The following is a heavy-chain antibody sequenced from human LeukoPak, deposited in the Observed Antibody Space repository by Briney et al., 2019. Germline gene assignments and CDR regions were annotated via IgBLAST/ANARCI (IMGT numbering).Heavy chain of an antibody. J-gene: IGHJ4*02. CDR2: ISSSSSYI. D-gene: IGHD6-19*01. CDR1: GFTFTSYA. CDR3: ARVSGVAGIDY. Sequence: GGSLRLSCAASGFTFTSYAMSWVRQAPGKGLEWVSSISSSSSYIYYADSVKGRFTISRDNAKNPLYLQMNSLRAEDTAVYYCARVSGVAGIDYWGQGTLVTVSS. V-gene: IGHV3-21*01.